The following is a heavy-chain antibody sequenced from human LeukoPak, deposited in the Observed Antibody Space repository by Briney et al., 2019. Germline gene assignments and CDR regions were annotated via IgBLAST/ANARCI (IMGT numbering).Heavy chain of an antibody. J-gene: IGHJ4*02. CDR3: ARDLGWSSGWNKAFDY. V-gene: IGHV1-2*02. Sequence: ASVKVSCKASGYIFTNHYMHWVRQAPGQGLEWMGWINPNSGGTNYAQKFQGRVTMTRDTSISTAYMELSRLRSDDTAVCYCARDLGWSSGWNKAFDYWGQGTLVTVSS. D-gene: IGHD6-19*01. CDR2: INPNSGGT. CDR1: GYIFTNHY.